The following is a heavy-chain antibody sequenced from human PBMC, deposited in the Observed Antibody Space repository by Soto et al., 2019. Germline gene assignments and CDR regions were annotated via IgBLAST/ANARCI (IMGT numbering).Heavy chain of an antibody. J-gene: IGHJ5*02. CDR2: INTDGSNT. CDR1: GLTFNRYW. Sequence: PGGSLRLSCAASGLTFNRYWMHWVRHVPGKGLVWVSHINTDGSNTNYADSVKGRFTISRDNAKSTLFLQMNSLRDEDTAVYYCAREFCSGGNCYTYYFDPWGQGIPVTVS. CDR3: AREFCSGGNCYTYYFDP. D-gene: IGHD2-15*01. V-gene: IGHV3-74*01.